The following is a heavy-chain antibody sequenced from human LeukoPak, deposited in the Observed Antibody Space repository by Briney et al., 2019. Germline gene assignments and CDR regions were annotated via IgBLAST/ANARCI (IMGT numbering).Heavy chain of an antibody. D-gene: IGHD6-19*01. V-gene: IGHV3-30*14. CDR2: ISYDGSNK. CDR1: GFTFSSYA. Sequence: PGGPLRLSCAASGFTFSSYAMHWVRQAPGKGLEWVAVISYDGSNKYYADSVKGRFTISRDNSKNTLYLQMNSLRAEDTAVYYCASPGQYSSGREEYWGQGTLVTVSS. J-gene: IGHJ4*02. CDR3: ASPGQYSSGREEY.